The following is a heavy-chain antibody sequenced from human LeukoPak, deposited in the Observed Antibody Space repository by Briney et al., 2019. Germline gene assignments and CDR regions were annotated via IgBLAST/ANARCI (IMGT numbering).Heavy chain of an antibody. D-gene: IGHD2-21*02. J-gene: IGHJ2*01. V-gene: IGHV4-59*01. CDR3: ARGFVVVTAKLYWYFDL. CDR1: GGSISSYY. CDR2: IYYSGST. Sequence: ETLSLTCTVSGGSISSYYWSWIRQPPGKGLEWIGYIYYSGSTNYNPSLKSRVTISVDTSKNQFSLKLSSVTAADTAVYYCARGFVVVTAKLYWYFDLWGRGTLVT.